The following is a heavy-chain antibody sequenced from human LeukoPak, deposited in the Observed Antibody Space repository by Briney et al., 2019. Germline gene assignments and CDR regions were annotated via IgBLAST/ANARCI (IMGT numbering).Heavy chain of an antibody. V-gene: IGHV4-30-2*01. CDR3: ARDGSGWVRFDY. CDR2: IYHSGST. CDR1: GGSISSGGYY. Sequence: PSQTLSLTCTVSGGSISSGGYYWSWIRQPPGKGLEWIGYIYHSGSTYYNPSLKSRVTISVDRSKNQFSLKLSSVTAADTAVYYCARDGSGWVRFDYWGQGTLVTVSS. J-gene: IGHJ4*02. D-gene: IGHD6-19*01.